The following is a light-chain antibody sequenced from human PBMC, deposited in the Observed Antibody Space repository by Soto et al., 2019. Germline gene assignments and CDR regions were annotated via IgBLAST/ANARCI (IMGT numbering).Light chain of an antibody. CDR2: GAS. J-gene: IGKJ5*01. CDR1: QRVXDN. V-gene: IGKV3-20*01. Sequence: IVLTQCPGRLCLSPGEGATLSCKASQRVXDNLAWDQQKPGQAPRVLXDGASSRATGSPDRFSGSGSGTDFTLTISRLEPEDFAVYYCQQYGSATITFGQGTRLDIK. CDR3: QQYGSATIT.